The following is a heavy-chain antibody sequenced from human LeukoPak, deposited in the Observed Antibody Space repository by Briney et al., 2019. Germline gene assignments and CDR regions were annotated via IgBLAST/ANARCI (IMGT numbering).Heavy chain of an antibody. CDR3: AKGAASALVDWFDP. CDR2: VTGSGGGT. V-gene: IGHV3-23*01. CDR1: GFIFSNYA. D-gene: IGHD4/OR15-4a*01. Sequence: PGGSLRLSCAASGFIFSNYAKMWVRQAPGKGLEWVSSVTGSGGGTFYADSVKGRFTISRDNSQNTLYLQMNSLGAEDTAVYYCAKGAASALVDWFDPWGQGTLVTVSS. J-gene: IGHJ5*02.